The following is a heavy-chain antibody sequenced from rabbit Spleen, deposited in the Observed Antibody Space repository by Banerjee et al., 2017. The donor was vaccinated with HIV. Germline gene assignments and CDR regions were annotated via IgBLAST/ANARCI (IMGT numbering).Heavy chain of an antibody. Sequence: QSLEESGGGLVQPEGSLTLTCTASGFSFSANYYMCWVRQAPGKGLEWIACIYTGSSGSTYYASWARGRFTISKTSSTTVTLQMARLTAADTATYFCARGYADNSGVGLWGQGTLVTVS. V-gene: IGHV1S40*01. CDR1: GFSFSANYY. J-gene: IGHJ3*01. CDR2: IYTGSSGST. CDR3: ARGYADNSGVGL. D-gene: IGHD8-1*01.